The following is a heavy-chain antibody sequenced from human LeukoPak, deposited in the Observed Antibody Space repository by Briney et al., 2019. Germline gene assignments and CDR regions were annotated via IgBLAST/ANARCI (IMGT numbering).Heavy chain of an antibody. J-gene: IGHJ4*02. CDR2: IYYSGST. CDR1: GGSISSYY. Sequence: PSETLSLTCTVSGGSISSYYWSWIRQPPGKGLEWIGYIYYSGSTNYNPSLKSRVTISVDTSKNQFSLKLSSVTAADTAVYYCARDLNTYYYDSSGPKGFDYWGQGTLVTVSS. CDR3: ARDLNTYYYDSSGPKGFDY. V-gene: IGHV4-59*01. D-gene: IGHD3-22*01.